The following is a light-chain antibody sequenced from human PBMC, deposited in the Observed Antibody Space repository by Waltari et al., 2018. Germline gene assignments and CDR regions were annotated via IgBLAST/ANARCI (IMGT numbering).Light chain of an antibody. CDR2: GAT. Sequence: RPRQRPTPGYLARYQQKPGQGPRRLICGATSRAAGIPDRFSGSGSGTDFTLTISRLGHEDFAVYYCQQYGSSVMYTFGQGTTLEIK. V-gene: IGKV3-20*01. CDR1: QRPTPGY. J-gene: IGKJ2*01. CDR3: QQYGSSVMYT.